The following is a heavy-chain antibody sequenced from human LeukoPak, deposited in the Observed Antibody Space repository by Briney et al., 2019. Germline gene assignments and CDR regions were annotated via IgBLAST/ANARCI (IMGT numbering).Heavy chain of an antibody. CDR1: GGSFSGYY. V-gene: IGHV4-34*01. Sequence: PSETLSLTCAVYGGSFSGYYWSWIRQPPGKGLEWIGEINHGGSTNYNPSLKSRVTISVDTSKNQFSLKLSSVTAADTAVYYCARVRSGSGAFDIWGQGTMVTVSS. CDR3: ARVRSGSGAFDI. CDR2: INHGGST. J-gene: IGHJ3*02. D-gene: IGHD3-10*01.